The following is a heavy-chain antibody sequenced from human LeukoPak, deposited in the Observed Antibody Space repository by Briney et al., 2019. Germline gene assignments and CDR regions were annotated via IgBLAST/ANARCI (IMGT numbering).Heavy chain of an antibody. V-gene: IGHV1-2*02. J-gene: IGHJ5*02. Sequence: GASVKVSCKASGYTFTGYYMHWVRQAPGQGLEWMGWINPNGGGTNYAQKFQGRVTMTRDTSISTAYMELSRLRSDDTAVYYSARELLLWFGELSRTDWFEPWGQGTLVTVSS. D-gene: IGHD3-10*01. CDR2: INPNGGGT. CDR1: GYTFTGYY. CDR3: ARELLLWFGELSRTDWFEP.